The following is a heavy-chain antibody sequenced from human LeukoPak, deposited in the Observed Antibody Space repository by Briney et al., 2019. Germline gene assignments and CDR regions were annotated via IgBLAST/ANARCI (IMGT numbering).Heavy chain of an antibody. CDR3: ARGGGLLGFDP. CDR2: INPNSGGT. CDR1: GYTFTSYG. J-gene: IGHJ5*02. Sequence: GASVKVSCKASGYTFTSYGISWVRQAPGQGLEWMGRINPNSGGTNYAQKFQGRVTMTRDTSISTAYMELSRLGSDDTAVYYCARGGGLLGFDPWGQGTLVTVSS. V-gene: IGHV1-2*06. D-gene: IGHD2-15*01.